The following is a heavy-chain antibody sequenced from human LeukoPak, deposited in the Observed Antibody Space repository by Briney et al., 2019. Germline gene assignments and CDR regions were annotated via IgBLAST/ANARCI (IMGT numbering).Heavy chain of an antibody. V-gene: IGHV3-20*04. CDR3: AKAPVTSCRGAYCYPFDS. CDR2: INWNGGST. D-gene: IGHD2-21*01. CDR1: GFTFDDYG. Sequence: PGGSLRLPCAASGFTFDDYGMSWVRQAPGKGLEWVSGINWNGGSTGYADSVKGRFTISRDNAKNSLYLQMNSLRAEDAAVYFCAKAPVTSCRGAYCYPFDSWGQGTLVTVSS. J-gene: IGHJ4*02.